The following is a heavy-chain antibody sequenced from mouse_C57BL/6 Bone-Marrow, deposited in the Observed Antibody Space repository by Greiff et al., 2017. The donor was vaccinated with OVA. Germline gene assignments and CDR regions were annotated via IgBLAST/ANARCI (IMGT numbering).Heavy chain of an antibody. D-gene: IGHD1-1*01. CDR2: IYPRSGNT. CDR3: ARGYLLGAMDY. J-gene: IGHJ4*01. V-gene: IGHV1-81*01. CDR1: GYTFTSYG. Sequence: VQLQQSGAELARPGASVKLSCKASGYTFTSYGISWVKQRTGQGLEWIGEIYPRSGNTYYNEKFKGKATLTADKSSSTAYRELRSLTSEDSAVYFCARGYLLGAMDYWGQGTSVTVSS.